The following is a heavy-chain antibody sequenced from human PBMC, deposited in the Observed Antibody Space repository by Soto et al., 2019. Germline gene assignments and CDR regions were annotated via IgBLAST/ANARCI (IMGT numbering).Heavy chain of an antibody. CDR2: INPSGGST. J-gene: IGHJ6*02. CDR3: ARDPTADLSTYYDFWRGWTLYYYYGMDV. Sequence: ASVKVSCKASGYTFTSYYMHWVRQAPGQGLEWMGIINPSGGSTSYAQKFQGRVTMTRDTSTSTVYMELSSLRSEDTAVYYCARDPTADLSTYYDFWRGWTLYYYYGMDVWGQGTTVTVSS. D-gene: IGHD3-3*01. V-gene: IGHV1-46*01. CDR1: GYTFTSYY.